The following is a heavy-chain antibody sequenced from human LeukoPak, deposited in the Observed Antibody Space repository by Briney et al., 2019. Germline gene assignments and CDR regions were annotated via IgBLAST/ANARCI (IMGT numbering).Heavy chain of an antibody. CDR3: AKDYYGSPFYYMDV. Sequence: PGGSLRLSCAASGFIFSNYAMSWVRQAPGKGLEWVSGISSSGGSTYYADSVKGRFTISRDNPQNTLYLQMNSLRAEDTAVYYCAKDYYGSPFYYMDVWGKGTTVTVSS. CDR2: ISSSGGST. V-gene: IGHV3-23*01. D-gene: IGHD3-22*01. CDR1: GFIFSNYA. J-gene: IGHJ6*03.